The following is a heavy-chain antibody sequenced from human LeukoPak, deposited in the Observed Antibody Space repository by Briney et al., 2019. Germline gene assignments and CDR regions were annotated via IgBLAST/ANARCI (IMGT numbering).Heavy chain of an antibody. J-gene: IGHJ3*02. Sequence: PGGSLRLSCAASGFSFDDHAMHWVRQALGKGLEWVSGIRWNSRIIGYADSVKGRFTISRDNAKNSLYLQMNNLRVEDTALYYCARDIGPHGVAFDIWGQGTVVTVSS. V-gene: IGHV3-9*01. CDR2: IRWNSRII. CDR3: ARDIGPHGVAFDI. CDR1: GFSFDDHA. D-gene: IGHD3-16*01.